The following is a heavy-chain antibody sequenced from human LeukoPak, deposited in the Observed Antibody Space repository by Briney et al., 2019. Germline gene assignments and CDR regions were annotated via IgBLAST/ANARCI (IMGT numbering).Heavy chain of an antibody. V-gene: IGHV1-18*01. D-gene: IGHD4-11*01. Sequence: ASVKVSCKASGYTFTSYGISWVRQAPGQGLEWMGWISAYNGNTNYAQKLQGRVTMTTDTPTSTAYMELRSLRSDDTAVYYCARNSNYPTSYYYYGMDVWGQGTTVTVSS. CDR2: ISAYNGNT. CDR1: GYTFTSYG. CDR3: ARNSNYPTSYYYYGMDV. J-gene: IGHJ6*02.